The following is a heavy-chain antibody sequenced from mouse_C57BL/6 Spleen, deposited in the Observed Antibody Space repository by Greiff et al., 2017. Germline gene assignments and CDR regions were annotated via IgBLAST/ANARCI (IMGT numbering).Heavy chain of an antibody. Sequence: VQLQQSGPELVKPGASVKISCKASGYAFSSSWMNWVKQRPGKGLEWIGRIYPGDGDTNYNGKFKGKSTLTADKSSSTAYMQLSSLTSEDSAVYFCASEEGDDYGRRFDYWGQGTTLTVSS. CDR1: GYAFSSSW. CDR2: IYPGDGDT. CDR3: ASEEGDDYGRRFDY. V-gene: IGHV1-82*01. J-gene: IGHJ2*01. D-gene: IGHD1-1*01.